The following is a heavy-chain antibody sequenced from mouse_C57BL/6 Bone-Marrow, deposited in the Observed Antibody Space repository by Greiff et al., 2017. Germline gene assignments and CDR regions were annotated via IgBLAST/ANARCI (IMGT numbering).Heavy chain of an antibody. Sequence: VQRVESGPGLVQPSQSLSITCTVSGFSLTSYGVHWVRQSPGQGLEWLGVIWSGGSTDYNAAFISRLSISKDKSKSQVFFKMNSLQADDTAIYYCARITCYGLDYWGQGTTLTVSS. J-gene: IGHJ2*01. D-gene: IGHD2-12*01. CDR3: ARITCYGLDY. CDR1: GFSLTSYG. V-gene: IGHV2-2*01. CDR2: IWSGGST.